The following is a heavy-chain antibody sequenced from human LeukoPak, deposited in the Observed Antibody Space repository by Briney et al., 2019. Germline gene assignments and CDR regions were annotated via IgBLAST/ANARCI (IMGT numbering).Heavy chain of an antibody. V-gene: IGHV4-39*01. CDR2: IYYSGST. CDR1: GGSISSSSYY. J-gene: IGHJ4*02. Sequence: SETLSLTCTVSGGSISSSSYYWGWIRQPPGKGLEWIGSIYYSGSTYCNPSLKSRVTISVDTSKNQFSLKLSSVTAADTAVYYCARHERYSSSLSDWGQGTLVTVSS. CDR3: ARHERYSSSLSD. D-gene: IGHD6-13*01.